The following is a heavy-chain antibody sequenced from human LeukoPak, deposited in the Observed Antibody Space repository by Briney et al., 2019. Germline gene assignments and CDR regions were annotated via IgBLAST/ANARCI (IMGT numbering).Heavy chain of an antibody. CDR1: GGSVNSAGFY. Sequence: SQTLSLTCSVSGGSVNSAGFYWSWIRQPPGKGLEYIGYIYYSGSTNYNPSLKSRVTISLDTSRHQFSLKLNSVTPEDTAVYYCARVEDVGVGVPYFFDYWGQGTLVTVSP. CDR3: ARVEDVGVGVPYFFDY. CDR2: IYYSGST. D-gene: IGHD2-2*01. J-gene: IGHJ4*02. V-gene: IGHV4-61*08.